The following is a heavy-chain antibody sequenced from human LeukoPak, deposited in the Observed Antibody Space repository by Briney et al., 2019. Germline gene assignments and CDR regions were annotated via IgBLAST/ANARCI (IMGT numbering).Heavy chain of an antibody. J-gene: IGHJ6*02. CDR2: MNPNSGNT. D-gene: IGHD6-13*01. CDR3: ARGGYSSSWYPSVFVYYGMDV. CDR1: GYTFTSYD. V-gene: IGHV1-8*01. Sequence: ASVTVSFKASGYTFTSYDINWVRQAPGQGLEWMGWMNPNSGNTGYAQRFQGRVTMTRNTSISTAYMELSSLRSEDTAVYYCARGGYSSSWYPSVFVYYGMDVWGRGTTVTVSS.